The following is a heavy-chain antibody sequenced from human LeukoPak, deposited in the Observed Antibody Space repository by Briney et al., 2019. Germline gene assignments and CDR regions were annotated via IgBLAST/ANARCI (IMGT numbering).Heavy chain of an antibody. CDR2: ISYDGSNK. D-gene: IGHD4-17*01. V-gene: IGHV3-30-3*01. Sequence: PGGSLRLSCAASGFTFSSYAMHWVRQAPGKGLEWVAVISYDGSNKYYADSVKGRFTISRDNSKNTLYLQMNSLRAEDTAVYYCARGIPGDYGDYFFDYWGQGTLVTVSS. J-gene: IGHJ4*02. CDR3: ARGIPGDYGDYFFDY. CDR1: GFTFSSYA.